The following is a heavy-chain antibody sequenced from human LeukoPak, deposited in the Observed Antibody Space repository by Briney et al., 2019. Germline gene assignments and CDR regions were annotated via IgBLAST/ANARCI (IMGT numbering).Heavy chain of an antibody. V-gene: IGHV3-53*01. Sequence: GGSLRLSCAASGFTVSSNYMSWVRQAPGKGLEWVSIIYSGGSTFYADSVKGRFTISRDNAKNSLYLQMNSLRAEDTAVYYCARDWRRIAVPPYWGQGTLVTVSS. J-gene: IGHJ4*02. D-gene: IGHD6-19*01. CDR2: IYSGGST. CDR1: GFTVSSNY. CDR3: ARDWRRIAVPPY.